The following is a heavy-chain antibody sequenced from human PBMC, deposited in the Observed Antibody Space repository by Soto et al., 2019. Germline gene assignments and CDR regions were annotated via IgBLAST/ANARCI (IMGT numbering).Heavy chain of an antibody. CDR2: VSWNSGSI. CDR1: GFTFDDYA. V-gene: IGHV3-9*01. J-gene: IGHJ5*02. D-gene: IGHD2-2*01. Sequence: EVQLVESGGGLVQPGRSLRLSCAASGFTFDDYAMHWVRQAPGKGLAWVSGVSWNSGSIGNADSVKGRFTISRDNAKVTVHLFYLKCIDSICYALNWFDPWGQGILVTVSS. CDR3: FDP.